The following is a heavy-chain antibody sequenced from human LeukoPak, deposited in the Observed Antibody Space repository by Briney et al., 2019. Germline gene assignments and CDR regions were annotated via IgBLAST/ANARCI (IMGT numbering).Heavy chain of an antibody. CDR2: IIPIFGTA. V-gene: IGHV1-69*13. Sequence: SVKVSCKASGGTFSSYAISWVRQAPGQGLEWMGGIIPIFGTANYAQKFQGRVTITADESTSTAYMELSSLRSEDTAVYYCARGRGTTGTPYYYYYMDVWGKGTTVTVSS. J-gene: IGHJ6*03. CDR1: GGTFSSYA. CDR3: ARGRGTTGTPYYYYYMDV. D-gene: IGHD1-1*01.